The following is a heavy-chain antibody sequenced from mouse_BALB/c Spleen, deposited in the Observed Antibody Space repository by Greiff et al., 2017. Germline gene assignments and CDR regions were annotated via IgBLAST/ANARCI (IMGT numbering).Heavy chain of an antibody. CDR2: IYPGSGNT. D-gene: IGHD2-1*01. V-gene: IGHV1-84*02. CDR3: AREDYGNLYYFDY. Sequence: QVQLQQSGPELVKPGASVKISCKASGYTFTDYYINWVKQKPGQGLEWIGWIYPGSGNTKYSEYFKVKATLTVDTSSTTAYMQLSSLTSEDTAVYFCAREDYGNLYYFDYWGQGTTLTVSS. J-gene: IGHJ2*01. CDR1: GYTFTDYY.